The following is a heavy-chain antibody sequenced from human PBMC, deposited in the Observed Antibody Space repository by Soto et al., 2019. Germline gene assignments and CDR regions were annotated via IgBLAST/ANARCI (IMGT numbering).Heavy chain of an antibody. CDR1: GYTFTSYG. CDR3: ARRGFYGDYEYFQH. J-gene: IGHJ1*01. V-gene: IGHV1-18*01. D-gene: IGHD4-17*01. Sequence: ASVKVSSKASGYTFTSYGISCVQQAPGQGLEWMGWISAYNGNTNYAQKLQGRVTMTTDTSTSTAYMELRSLRSDDTAVYYCARRGFYGDYEYFQHWGQGTLVTVSS. CDR2: ISAYNGNT.